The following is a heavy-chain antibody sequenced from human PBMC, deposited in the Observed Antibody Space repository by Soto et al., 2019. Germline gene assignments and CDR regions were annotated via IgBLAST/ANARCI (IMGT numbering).Heavy chain of an antibody. V-gene: IGHV4-59*01. CDR2: VYYSGSV. J-gene: IGHJ5*02. Sequence: SETLSLTCKVSGVSLTGYHWNWIRQPPGKTLEWIGFVYYSGSVSYNPSLKGRASISVDRSKNQFSLRLTSVTAADTAVYYCARRLNLGSFDHWGQGPLGTVSS. D-gene: IGHD3-10*01. CDR1: GVSLTGYH. CDR3: ARRLNLGSFDH.